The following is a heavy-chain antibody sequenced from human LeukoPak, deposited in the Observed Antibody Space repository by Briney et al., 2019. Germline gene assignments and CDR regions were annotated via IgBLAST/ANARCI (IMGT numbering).Heavy chain of an antibody. J-gene: IGHJ6*02. CDR1: GFTFSGYA. CDR2: INSISGEI. Sequence: GGSLRLSCSASGFTFSGYAMHWVRQAPGKGLEWVSYINSISGEIWYADSVKGRFTISRDNAKNSLYLQMNSLRAEDTAVYYCARDLSYCTITSCSYYYYGMDVWGQGTTVTVSS. V-gene: IGHV3-21*05. D-gene: IGHD2-2*01. CDR3: ARDLSYCTITSCSYYYYGMDV.